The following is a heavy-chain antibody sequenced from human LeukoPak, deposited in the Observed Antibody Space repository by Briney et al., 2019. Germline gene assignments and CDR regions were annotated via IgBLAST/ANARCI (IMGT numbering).Heavy chain of an antibody. CDR1: GFTFSSYA. CDR3: AKDRSSVWWHDFDY. V-gene: IGHV3-23*01. Sequence: GGSLRLSCVASGFTFSSYAMNWVRQAPGKGLEWVSSMSGSGRTTYYADSVNGRFTISRDNSQNTVFLQMDSLSDEDTAVYYCAKDRSSVWWHDFDYWGQGTLVTVSS. CDR2: MSGSGRTT. J-gene: IGHJ4*02. D-gene: IGHD6-19*01.